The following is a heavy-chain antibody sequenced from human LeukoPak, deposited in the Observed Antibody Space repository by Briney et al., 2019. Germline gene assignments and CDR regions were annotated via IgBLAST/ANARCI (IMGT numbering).Heavy chain of an antibody. CDR2: IYYSGST. CDR1: GGSISSYY. D-gene: IGHD4-23*01. V-gene: IGHV4-59*08. J-gene: IGHJ4*02. Sequence: SETLSLTCTVSGGSISSYYWSWIRQPPGKGLEWIGYIYYSGSTNYNPSLKSRVTISVDTSKNQFSLKLSSVTAADTAVYYCASYNVYGGLALDYWGQGTLVTVSS. CDR3: ASYNVYGGLALDY.